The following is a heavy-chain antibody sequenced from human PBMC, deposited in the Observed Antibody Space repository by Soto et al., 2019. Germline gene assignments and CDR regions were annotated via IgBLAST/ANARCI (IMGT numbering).Heavy chain of an antibody. CDR2: IKQDGSEK. D-gene: IGHD2-21*02. J-gene: IGHJ2*01. Sequence: GGSLRLSCAASGFTLSSCWMSWVRQAPGKGLEWVANIKQDGSEKYYVDSVKGRFTISRDNAKNSLYLQMNSLRAEDTAVYYCARDFVVVTATPNWYFDLWGRGTLVTVS. CDR1: GFTLSSCW. V-gene: IGHV3-7*03. CDR3: ARDFVVVTATPNWYFDL.